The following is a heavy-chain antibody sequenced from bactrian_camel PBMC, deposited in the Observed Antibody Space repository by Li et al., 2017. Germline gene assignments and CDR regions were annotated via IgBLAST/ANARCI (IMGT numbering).Heavy chain of an antibody. CDR1: GYPYSEYC. J-gene: IGHJ4*01. CDR2: IYTGSGTT. Sequence: VQLVESGGGSVQSGGSLKLACVGSGYPYSEYCMGWVRQTPGKEREGVASIYTGSGTTTYADAVKGRFTIPRDNAKNTVYLQLKSLNIEDMAMYYCAKAVGRGPYELDYWGQGTQVTVS. V-gene: IGHV3S1*01. CDR3: AKAVGRGPYELDY. D-gene: IGHD6*01.